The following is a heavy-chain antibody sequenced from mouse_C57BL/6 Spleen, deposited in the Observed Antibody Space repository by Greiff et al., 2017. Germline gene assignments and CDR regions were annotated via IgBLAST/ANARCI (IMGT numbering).Heavy chain of an antibody. J-gene: IGHJ3*01. V-gene: IGHV1-22*01. CDR1: GYTFTDYN. CDR3: ARGSNYLPWFAY. CDR2: INPNNGGT. D-gene: IGHD2-5*01. Sequence: EVQLQQSGPELVKPGASVKMSCTASGYTFTDYNMHWVKQSHGKSLEWIGYINPNNGGTSYNQKFKGKATLTVNKSSSTAYMELRSLTSEDSAVYYCARGSNYLPWFAYWGQGTLVTVSA.